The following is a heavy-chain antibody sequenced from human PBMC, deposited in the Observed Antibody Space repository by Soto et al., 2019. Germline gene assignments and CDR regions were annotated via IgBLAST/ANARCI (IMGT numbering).Heavy chain of an antibody. Sequence: SETLSLTCIFSGGSLSSSRFYLAWIRQSPGKGLEWIGSIYYSGSAYYNPSLKSRVTISVDTSKTQFSLKLKSVTAADTAVYYCARALSISVWFAPWGQGALVTVSS. V-gene: IGHV4-39*01. J-gene: IGHJ5*02. CDR2: IYYSGSA. D-gene: IGHD2-21*01. CDR1: GGSLSSSRFY. CDR3: ARALSISVWFAP.